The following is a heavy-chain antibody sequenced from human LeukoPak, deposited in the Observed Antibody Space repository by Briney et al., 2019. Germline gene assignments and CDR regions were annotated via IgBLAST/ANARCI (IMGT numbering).Heavy chain of an antibody. J-gene: IGHJ4*02. CDR2: ISYDGSNK. Sequence: PGGSLRLSCAASGSTFSSYAMHWVRQAPGKGLEWVAFISYDGSNKYYADSVKGRFTISRDNAKNTLYLQMNSLRAEDTAVYYCASAELVVTAISYWGQGSLVTVSS. CDR1: GSTFSSYA. CDR3: ASAELVVTAISY. V-gene: IGHV3-30-3*01. D-gene: IGHD2-21*02.